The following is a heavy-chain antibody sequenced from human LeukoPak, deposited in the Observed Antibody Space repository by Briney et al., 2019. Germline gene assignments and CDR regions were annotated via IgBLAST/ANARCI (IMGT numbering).Heavy chain of an antibody. J-gene: IGHJ6*03. V-gene: IGHV3-23*01. CDR1: GFTLCSYG. CDR2: ISGCGGST. Sequence: GGFLGLSRGGPGFTLCSYGLRWGRQGPGEGLGWGSAISGCGGSTYYADSVKGRFTISRDNSKNTLYLQINSLRAEDTAVYYCAKSQRGYAPRRTYYYYMDVWGKGTTVTVSS. D-gene: IGHD2-2*01. CDR3: AKSQRGYAPRRTYYYYMDV.